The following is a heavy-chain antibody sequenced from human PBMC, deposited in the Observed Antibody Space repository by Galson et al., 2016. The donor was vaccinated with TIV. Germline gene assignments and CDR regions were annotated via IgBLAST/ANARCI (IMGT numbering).Heavy chain of an antibody. CDR3: ARQGATIVRRGYYYYYGMDV. J-gene: IGHJ6*02. V-gene: IGHV4-38-2*01. Sequence: ATLSLTCDVSGFSISSGYWWAWIRQPPGRGLEWIGNIYQSGGTYYTPSLKSRVTISVDTSKNHFSLKLPSVTAADTAVYYCARQGATIVRRGYYYYYGMDVWGQGTTVTVSS. CDR2: IYQSGGT. D-gene: IGHD3-10*01. CDR1: GFSISSGYW.